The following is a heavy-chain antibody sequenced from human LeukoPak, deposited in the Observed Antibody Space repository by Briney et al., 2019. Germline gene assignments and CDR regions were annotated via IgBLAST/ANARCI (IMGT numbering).Heavy chain of an antibody. J-gene: IGHJ4*02. D-gene: IGHD6-6*01. CDR1: GFTFSNYG. CDR3: AKRVPYSSSSVYFDY. V-gene: IGHV3-23*01. CDR2: ISDSGSDT. Sequence: GGSLRLSCAASGFTFSNYGMSWVRQAPGKGLEWVSAISDSGSDTYYANSVKGRFTISRDNSKNTLYLQMNSLRAEGTAVYYCAKRVPYSSSSVYFDYWGQGTLVSVSS.